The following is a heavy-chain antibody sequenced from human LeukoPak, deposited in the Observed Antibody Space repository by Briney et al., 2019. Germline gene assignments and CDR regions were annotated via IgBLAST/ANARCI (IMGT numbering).Heavy chain of an antibody. D-gene: IGHD6-19*01. CDR3: ARDRSSGWYGVGDY. CDR1: GFTFGDYA. J-gene: IGHJ4*02. CDR2: MSSSSTI. Sequence: GGSLRLSCTASGFTFGDYAMSWVRQAPGKGLEWVSYMSSSSTIYYADSVKGRFTISRDNAKNSLYLQMNSLRAEDTAVYYCARDRSSGWYGVGDYWGQGTLVTVSS. V-gene: IGHV3-69-1*01.